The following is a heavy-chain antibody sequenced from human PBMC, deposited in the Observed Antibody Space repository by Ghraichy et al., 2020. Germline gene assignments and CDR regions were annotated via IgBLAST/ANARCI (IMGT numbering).Heavy chain of an antibody. CDR3: AREGERGYSGYDHVY. D-gene: IGHD5-12*01. CDR1: GYTLTSYG. V-gene: IGHV1-18*01. J-gene: IGHJ4*02. CDR2: ISAYNGNT. Sequence: ASVKVSCKASGYTLTSYGISWVRQAPGQGLEWMGWISAYNGNTNYAQKLQGRVTMTTDTSTSTAYMELRSLRSDDTAVYYCAREGERGYSGYDHVYWGQGTLVTVSS.